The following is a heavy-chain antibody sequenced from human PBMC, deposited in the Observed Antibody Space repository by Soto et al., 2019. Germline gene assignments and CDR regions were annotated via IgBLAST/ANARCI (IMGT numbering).Heavy chain of an antibody. J-gene: IGHJ5*02. D-gene: IGHD6-13*01. V-gene: IGHV1-46*03. CDR2: INPSGGST. CDR1: GYTFTSYD. CDR3: ARETSIAAAGPVWFDP. Sequence: GASVKVSCKASGYTFTSYDMHWVRQAPGQGLEWMGIINPSGGSTSYAQKFQGRVTMTRDTSTSTVYMELSSLRSEDTAVYYCARETSIAAAGPVWFDPSGQGTLVTLSS.